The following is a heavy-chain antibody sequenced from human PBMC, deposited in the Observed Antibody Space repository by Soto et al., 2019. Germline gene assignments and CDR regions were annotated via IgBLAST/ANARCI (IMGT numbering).Heavy chain of an antibody. CDR3: TRDYDILTSYYYYGIDV. D-gene: IGHD3-9*01. Sequence: SVKVACKVAGYTFPGYYMHWVRQAPGQGLEWMGWINPNRCGTNYAQEPQGQVTMTPDTSTSTAYMELRSLRSDDTAVYYCTRDYDILTSYYYYGIDVWGQGTTVTVSS. V-gene: IGHV1-2*02. J-gene: IGHJ6*02. CDR2: INPNRCGT. CDR1: GYTFPGYY.